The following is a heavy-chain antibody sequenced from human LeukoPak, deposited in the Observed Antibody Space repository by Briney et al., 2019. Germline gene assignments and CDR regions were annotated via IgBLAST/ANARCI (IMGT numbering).Heavy chain of an antibody. V-gene: IGHV3-30*18. Sequence: PGGSLRLSCAASGFTFSSYGMHWVRQAPGKGLEWVAVISYDGSNKYYADSVKGRFTISRDNSKITLYLQMNSLRAEDTAVYYCAKSHVVVLPAASFDYWGQGTLVTVSS. CDR2: ISYDGSNK. CDR3: AKSHVVVLPAASFDY. D-gene: IGHD2-2*01. J-gene: IGHJ4*02. CDR1: GFTFSSYG.